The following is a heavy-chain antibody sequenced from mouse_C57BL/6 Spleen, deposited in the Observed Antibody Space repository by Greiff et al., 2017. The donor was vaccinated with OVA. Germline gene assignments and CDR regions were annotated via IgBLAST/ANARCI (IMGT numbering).Heavy chain of an antibody. Sequence: QVQLKQPGAELVRPGSSVKLSCKASGYTFTSYWMDWVKQRPGQGLEWIGNIYPSDSETHYNQKFKDKATLTVDKSSSTAYMQLSSLTSEDSAVYYWARGVSGWYFDVWGTGTTVTVSS. CDR2: IYPSDSET. CDR3: ARGVSGWYFDV. CDR1: GYTFTSYW. D-gene: IGHD6-2*01. V-gene: IGHV1-61*01. J-gene: IGHJ1*03.